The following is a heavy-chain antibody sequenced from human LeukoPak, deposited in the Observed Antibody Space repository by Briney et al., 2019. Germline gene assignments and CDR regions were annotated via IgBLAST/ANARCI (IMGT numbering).Heavy chain of an antibody. D-gene: IGHD3-3*01. CDR1: GFTFSSYS. Sequence: GGSLRLSCAASGFTFSSYSMNWVRQAPGKGLEWVSSISSSSSYIYYADSVKGRFTISRDNAKNSLYLQMNSLRAEDTAVYCCARAYDFWSGYYNGYYYYGMDVWGQGTTVTVSS. J-gene: IGHJ6*02. CDR2: ISSSSSYI. V-gene: IGHV3-21*01. CDR3: ARAYDFWSGYYNGYYYYGMDV.